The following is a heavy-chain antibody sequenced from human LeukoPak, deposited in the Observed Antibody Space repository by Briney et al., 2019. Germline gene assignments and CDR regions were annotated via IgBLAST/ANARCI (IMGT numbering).Heavy chain of an antibody. CDR3: ARPRISSGYIYAYLY. Sequence: ASVRVSCKASGYTFTAYYMHWVRQAPGQGLEWMGWINPNTGDTNYAQTFQGRVTMTRDTSINTAYMELSRLRSDDTAVYYCARPRISSGYIYAYLYWGQGTLVTVSS. D-gene: IGHD5-18*01. CDR1: GYTFTAYY. J-gene: IGHJ4*02. V-gene: IGHV1-2*02. CDR2: INPNTGDT.